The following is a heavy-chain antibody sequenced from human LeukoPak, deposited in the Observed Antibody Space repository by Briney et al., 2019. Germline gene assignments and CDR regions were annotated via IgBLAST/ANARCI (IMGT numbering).Heavy chain of an antibody. J-gene: IGHJ4*02. V-gene: IGHV4-59*12. CDR2: IYYSGST. CDR3: ARVGITMVRGVRYFDY. CDR1: GGSISSYY. Sequence: SETLSLTCTVSGGSISSYYWSWIRQPPGKGLEWIGYIYYSGSTNYNPSLKSRVTISVDTSKNQVSLKLSSVTAADTAVYYCARVGITMVRGVRYFDYWGQGTLVTVSS. D-gene: IGHD3-10*01.